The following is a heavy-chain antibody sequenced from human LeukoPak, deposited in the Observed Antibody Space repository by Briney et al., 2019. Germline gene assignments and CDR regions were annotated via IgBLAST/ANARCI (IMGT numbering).Heavy chain of an antibody. J-gene: IGHJ4*02. CDR3: ARSYDSSGYYFDY. CDR1: GYSFTSYW. CDR2: IYPGDSDT. V-gene: IGHV5-51*01. Sequence: GESLKISCKGSGYSFTSYWIGWVRQMPGKGLEWMGIIYPGDSDTRYSPSFQGQVTISADKSISTAYLQWSGLKASDTAMYYCARSYDSSGYYFDYWGQGTLVTVSS. D-gene: IGHD3-22*01.